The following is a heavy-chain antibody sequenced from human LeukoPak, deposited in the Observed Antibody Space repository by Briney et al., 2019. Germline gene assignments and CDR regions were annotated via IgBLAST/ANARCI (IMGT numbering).Heavy chain of an antibody. CDR1: GGSISSYY. CDR3: ARDRGYGMDV. V-gene: IGHV4-59*01. Sequence: PSETLSLTCTVSGGSISSYYWSWIRQPPGKGLEWIGYIYYSGSTNYNPSLKSRVTISVDTSKNQFSPKLSSVTAADTAVYYCARDRGYGMDVWGQGTTVAVSS. J-gene: IGHJ6*02. CDR2: IYYSGST.